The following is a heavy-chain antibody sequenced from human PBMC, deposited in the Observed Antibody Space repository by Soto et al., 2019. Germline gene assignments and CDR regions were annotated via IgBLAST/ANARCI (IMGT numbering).Heavy chain of an antibody. V-gene: IGHV3-66*01. Sequence: EVQLVESGGGLVQPGGSLRLCCAASGFTVSSKFMSWVRQAPGKGLEWVSVIYRDGSTYYSDSVKGRFTISRDNSKNTLYLQMNSLRAEDTAVYYCARGSAAATGPDYWGQGTLVTVSS. CDR2: IYRDGST. CDR3: ARGSAAATGPDY. D-gene: IGHD6-13*01. J-gene: IGHJ4*02. CDR1: GFTVSSKF.